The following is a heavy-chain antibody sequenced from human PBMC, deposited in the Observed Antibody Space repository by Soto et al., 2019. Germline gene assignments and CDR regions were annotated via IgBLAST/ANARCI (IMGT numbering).Heavy chain of an antibody. CDR3: ARHHSSGWYPNDY. J-gene: IGHJ4*02. CDR2: IYPGDSDT. CDR1: GYSFTSYW. Sequence: XESLNSSCKGSGYSFTSYWIGWVRQMPGKGLEWMGIIYPGDSDTRYSPSFQGQVTISADKSISTAYLQWSSLKASDTAMYYCARHHSSGWYPNDYWGQGTLVTVSS. D-gene: IGHD6-19*01. V-gene: IGHV5-51*01.